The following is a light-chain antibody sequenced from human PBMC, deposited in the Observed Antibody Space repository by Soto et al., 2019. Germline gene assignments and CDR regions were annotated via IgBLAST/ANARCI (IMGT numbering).Light chain of an antibody. Sequence: ESVLTQSPATLSLSPGERATLSCRASPSVSNSLAWYQHKPGQAPRLLIYDASNRATGVPTRFSGSGSGTDFTLTISSLEPEDFATYYCQQSYSTPWTFGQGTKVEIK. CDR1: PSVSNS. J-gene: IGKJ1*01. V-gene: IGKV3-11*01. CDR2: DAS. CDR3: QQSYSTPWT.